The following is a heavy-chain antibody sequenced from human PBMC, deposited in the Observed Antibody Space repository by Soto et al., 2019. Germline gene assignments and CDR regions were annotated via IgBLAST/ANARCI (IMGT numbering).Heavy chain of an antibody. CDR2: IDPSDSYT. V-gene: IGHV5-10-1*01. D-gene: IGHD3-22*01. J-gene: IGHJ3*02. CDR1: GYSFTSYW. Sequence: LKISCKGSGYSFTSYWISWVRQMPGKGLEWMGRIDPSDSYTNYSPSFQGHVTISADKSISTAYLQWSSLKASDTAMYYCARRFYYYDSSGYPSRLGDAFDIWGQGTMVTVSS. CDR3: ARRFYYYDSSGYPSRLGDAFDI.